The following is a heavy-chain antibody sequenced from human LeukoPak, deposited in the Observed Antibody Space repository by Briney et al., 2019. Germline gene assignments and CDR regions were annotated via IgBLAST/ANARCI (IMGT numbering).Heavy chain of an antibody. J-gene: IGHJ4*02. Sequence: GGSLRLSCAASGFTFSIYGMNWVRQAPGKGLEWVSAISGTGASIHYADSAKGRFTISRDNSKNTLYLQIHTLRAEDTAIYYCAKGHGDWAGNYFDYWGQGTLVSVSS. CDR1: GFTFSIYG. CDR3: AKGHGDWAGNYFDY. V-gene: IGHV3-23*01. CDR2: ISGTGASI. D-gene: IGHD3-9*01.